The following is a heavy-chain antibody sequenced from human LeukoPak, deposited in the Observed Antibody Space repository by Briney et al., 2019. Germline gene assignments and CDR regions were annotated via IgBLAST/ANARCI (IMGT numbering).Heavy chain of an antibody. D-gene: IGHD3-22*01. CDR3: AKDSQGHYYDSSGDFDY. CDR1: GFTFSSYG. Sequence: PGGSLRLSCAASGFTFSSYGMHWVRQAPGKGLDWVAVISYDGSNKYYADSVKGRFTISRDNSRNTLYLQMNSLRAEDTAVYYCAKDSQGHYYDSSGDFDYWGQGTLVTVSS. V-gene: IGHV3-30*18. CDR2: ISYDGSNK. J-gene: IGHJ4*02.